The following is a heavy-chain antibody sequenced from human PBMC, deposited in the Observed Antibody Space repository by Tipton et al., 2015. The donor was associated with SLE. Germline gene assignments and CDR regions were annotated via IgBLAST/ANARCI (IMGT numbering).Heavy chain of an antibody. D-gene: IGHD3-3*01. J-gene: IGHJ3*02. V-gene: IGHV4-34*09. CDR3: ARAGGYDFWSGRIDAFDI. Sequence: LTCAVYGRSFSGYYWSWIRQPPGKGLEWIGYIYYSGSTYYNPSLKSRVTISVDTSKNQFSLKLSSVTAADTAVYYCARAGGYDFWSGRIDAFDIWGQGTMVTVSS. CDR1: GRSFSGYY. CDR2: IYYSGST.